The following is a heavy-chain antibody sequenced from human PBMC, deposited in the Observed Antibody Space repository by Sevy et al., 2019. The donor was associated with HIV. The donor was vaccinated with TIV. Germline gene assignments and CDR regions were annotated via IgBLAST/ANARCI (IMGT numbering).Heavy chain of an antibody. V-gene: IGHV3-72*01. CDR3: ARIRSYDFWSGYQYYGMDV. D-gene: IGHD3-3*01. CDR1: GFTFSDHY. J-gene: IGHJ6*02. Sequence: GGSLRLSCAASGFTFSDHYMDWVRQAPGKGLEWVGRTRNKANSYTTEYAASVKGRLTISRDDSKNSLYLQMNSLKTEDTAVYYCARIRSYDFWSGYQYYGMDVWGQGTTVTVSS. CDR2: TRNKANSYTT.